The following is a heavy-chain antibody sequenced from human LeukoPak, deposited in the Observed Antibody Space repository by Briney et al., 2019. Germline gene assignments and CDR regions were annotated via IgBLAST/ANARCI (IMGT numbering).Heavy chain of an antibody. CDR1: DGALSGYY. CDR3: ASLYGSGRPDCYYYYYIDV. D-gene: IGHD3-10*01. Sequence: SETLSLTCAVYDGALSGYYWSWIRQPPGKGLELIGESNHSGSKTYNTSLNSRVPISVDTSTNQLSLKLSSVTAADTAVYYCASLYGSGRPDCYYYYYIDVWGKGTTVTVSS. CDR2: SNHSGSK. V-gene: IGHV4-34*01. J-gene: IGHJ6*03.